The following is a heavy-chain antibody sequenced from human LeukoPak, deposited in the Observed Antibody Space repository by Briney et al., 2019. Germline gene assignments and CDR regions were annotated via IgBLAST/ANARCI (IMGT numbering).Heavy chain of an antibody. J-gene: IGHJ1*01. CDR2: ISGSGGST. D-gene: IGHD3-22*01. Sequence: PGGSLRLSCAASGFTFSSYAMNWVRQAPGKGLEWVSGISGSGGSTYYADSVKGRFTISRDNSKNTVYLQMNSLRAEDTAVYYCVNPGSSCGYSPFQHWGQGTLVTVSS. CDR1: GFTFSSYA. V-gene: IGHV3-23*01. CDR3: VNPGSSCGYSPFQH.